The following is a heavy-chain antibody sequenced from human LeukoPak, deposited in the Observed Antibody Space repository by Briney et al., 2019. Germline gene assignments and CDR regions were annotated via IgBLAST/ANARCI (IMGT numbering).Heavy chain of an antibody. V-gene: IGHV3-48*04. CDR3: TRRFDI. Sequence: GGSLRLSCAASGFTFSSYWMSWVRQAPGKGLEWVSYISTSSSTIYYADSVRGRFTISRDNAKNSVFLQMNSLRVEDTAVYYCTRRFDIWGQGTLVTVSS. CDR1: GFTFSSYW. CDR2: ISTSSSTI. J-gene: IGHJ5*02.